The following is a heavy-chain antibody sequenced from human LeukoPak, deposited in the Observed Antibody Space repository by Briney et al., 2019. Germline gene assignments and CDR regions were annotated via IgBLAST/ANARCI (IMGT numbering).Heavy chain of an antibody. J-gene: IGHJ2*01. CDR2: MYNSGST. D-gene: IGHD2/OR15-2a*01. Sequence: PSETLSLTCTVSGGSISSYNWNWIRQPPGKGLEWIGYMYNSGSTDNNPSLKSRVTISVDKSKNQFSLKLSSVTAADTAVCYCAKESNSSDNWYFDLWGRGTLVTVSS. V-gene: IGHV4-59*01. CDR1: GGSISSYN. CDR3: AKESNSSDNWYFDL.